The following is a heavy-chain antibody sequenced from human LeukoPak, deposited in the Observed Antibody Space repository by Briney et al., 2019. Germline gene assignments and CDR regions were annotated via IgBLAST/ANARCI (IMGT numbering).Heavy chain of an antibody. J-gene: IGHJ4*02. Sequence: GSLRLSCAASGFTFSSYSMIWVRQAPGKGLEWLSYISGDSKTMYYADSVRGRFTISRDNAKNSLYLQLISLRAEDTAVYYCARDRHSSVDYWGQGTLVTVSS. V-gene: IGHV3-48*01. CDR2: ISGDSKTM. D-gene: IGHD3-22*01. CDR3: ARDRHSSVDY. CDR1: GFTFSSYS.